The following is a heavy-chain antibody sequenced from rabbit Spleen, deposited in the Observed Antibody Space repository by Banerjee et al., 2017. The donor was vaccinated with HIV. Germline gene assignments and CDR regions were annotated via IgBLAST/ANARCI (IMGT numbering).Heavy chain of an antibody. J-gene: IGHJ3*01. CDR1: GFDFSSSYD. D-gene: IGHD4-2*01. CDR3: ARDIGAWMRIDL. Sequence: QQLVESGGGLVKPGASLTLTCKASGFDFSSSYDMCWVRQAPGKGLEWIGCIYTGSGSTWYASWAKGRFTISKTSSTTVTLQMTRLTAADTATYFCARDIGAWMRIDLWGQGTLVTVS. V-gene: IGHV1S40*01. CDR2: IYTGSGST.